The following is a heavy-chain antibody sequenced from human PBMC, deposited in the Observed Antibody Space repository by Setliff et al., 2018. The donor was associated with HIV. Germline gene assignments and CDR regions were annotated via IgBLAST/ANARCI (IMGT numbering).Heavy chain of an antibody. CDR2: INTCNSQT. Sequence: ASVKVSCKASGYTFTTNGISWVRQAPGQGLEWMGWINTCNSQTNYAHKLQGRVTITADRSTDTVYMVLTRLRFEDTALYYCATGYSFGPRTDYIYYYIDVWGKGTPVTVSS. CDR1: GYTFTTNG. J-gene: IGHJ6*03. D-gene: IGHD5-12*01. V-gene: IGHV1-18*01. CDR3: ATGYSFGPRTDYIYYYIDV.